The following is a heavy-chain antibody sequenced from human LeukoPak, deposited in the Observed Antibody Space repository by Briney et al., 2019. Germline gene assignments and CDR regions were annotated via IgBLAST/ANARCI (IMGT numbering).Heavy chain of an antibody. CDR2: IYYSGST. CDR3: AREKYGGSNDY. D-gene: IGHD1-26*01. CDR1: GAFISGNY. Sequence: SETLSLTCAVSGAFISGNYWSWIRQPPGKGLEWIGYIYYSGSTKYSPSLKSRVTISVDTSKNQFSLRLSSVTAADTAMYYCAREKYGGSNDYWGQGTLVTVSS. J-gene: IGHJ4*02. V-gene: IGHV4-59*01.